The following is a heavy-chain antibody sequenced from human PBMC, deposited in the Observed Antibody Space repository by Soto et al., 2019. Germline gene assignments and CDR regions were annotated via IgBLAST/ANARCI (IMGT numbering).Heavy chain of an antibody. CDR2: IYYRGCT. D-gene: IGHD3-10*01. CDR1: GDSISSAGNY. V-gene: IGHV4-31*03. CDR3: ARGRMVRGVIYYSGMDV. Sequence: QVQLQVAGPGLVKSSQTLSLTCTVSGDSISSAGNYWIWIRQHPGKSLEVVGYIYYRGCTYSNPSRKRRVTISVDRSKHQFSLTLNSVTAADTAVYYCARGRMVRGVIYYSGMDVWGQGTTVTVSS. J-gene: IGHJ6*02.